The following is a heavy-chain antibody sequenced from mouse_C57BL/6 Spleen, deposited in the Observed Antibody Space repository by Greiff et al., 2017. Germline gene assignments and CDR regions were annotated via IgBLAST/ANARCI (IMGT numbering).Heavy chain of an antibody. D-gene: IGHD3-1*01. CDR3: TGGRVSFAY. CDR1: GFTFSNYW. CDR2: IRLKSDNYAT. V-gene: IGHV6-3*01. J-gene: IGHJ3*01. Sequence: EVKLVESGGGLVQPGGSMKLSCVASGFTFSNYWMNLVRQSPEKGLEWVAQIRLKSDNYATHYAESVKGRFTISRDDSKSSVYLQMNNLRAEDTGIYYCTGGRVSFAYWGQGTLVTVSA.